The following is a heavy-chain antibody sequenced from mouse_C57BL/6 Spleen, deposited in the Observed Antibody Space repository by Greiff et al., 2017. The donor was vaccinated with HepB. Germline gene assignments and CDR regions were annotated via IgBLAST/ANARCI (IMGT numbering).Heavy chain of an antibody. V-gene: IGHV1-15*01. D-gene: IGHD2-3*01. J-gene: IGHJ3*01. Sequence: QVQLKQSGAELVRPGASVTLSCKASGYTFTDYEMHWVKQTPVHGLEWIGAIDPETGGTAYNQKFKGKAILTADKSSSTAYMELRSLTSEDSAVYYCTKRDDGSRGGFAYWGQGTLVTVSA. CDR1: GYTFTDYE. CDR2: IDPETGGT. CDR3: TKRDDGSRGGFAY.